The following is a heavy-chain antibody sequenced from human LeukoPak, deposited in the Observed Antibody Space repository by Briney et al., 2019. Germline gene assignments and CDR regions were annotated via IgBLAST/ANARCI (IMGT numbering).Heavy chain of an antibody. D-gene: IGHD2-2*02. Sequence: SETLSLTCTVSGGSISSGGYYWSWIRQHPGKGLEWIGYIYHSGSTYYNPSLKSRVTISVDRSKNQFSLKLSSVTAEDTAVYYCATFRTATAIWGWFDPWGQGTLVTVSS. V-gene: IGHV4-30-2*01. CDR3: ATFRTATAIWGWFDP. J-gene: IGHJ5*02. CDR1: GGSISSGGYY. CDR2: IYHSGST.